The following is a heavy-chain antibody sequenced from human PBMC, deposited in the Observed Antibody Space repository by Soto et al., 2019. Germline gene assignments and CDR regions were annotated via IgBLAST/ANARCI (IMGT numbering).Heavy chain of an antibody. D-gene: IGHD2-2*02. CDR1: GFTFSSYS. CDR3: ARGYCSSTSCYTGSYYGMDV. V-gene: IGHV3-21*05. CDR2: ISSSSSYT. Sequence: PGGSLRLSCAASGFTFSSYSMNWIRQAPGKGLEWVSYISSSSSYTNYADSVKGRFTISRDNAKNSLYLQMNSLRAEDTAVYYCARGYCSSTSCYTGSYYGMDVWGQGTTVTVSS. J-gene: IGHJ6*02.